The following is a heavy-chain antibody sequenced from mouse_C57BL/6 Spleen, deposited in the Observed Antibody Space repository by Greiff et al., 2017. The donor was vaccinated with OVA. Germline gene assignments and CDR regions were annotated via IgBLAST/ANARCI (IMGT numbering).Heavy chain of an antibody. V-gene: IGHV5-6*01. CDR3: ARGDDDGDY. CDR2: ISSGGSYT. CDR1: GFTFSSYG. Sequence: EVKVVESGGDLVKPGGSLKLSCAASGFTFSSYGMSWVRQTPDKRLEWVATISSGGSYTYYPDSVKGRFTISRDNAKNTLYLQMSSLKSEDTAMYYCARGDDDGDYWGQGTTLTVSS. J-gene: IGHJ2*01. D-gene: IGHD2-12*01.